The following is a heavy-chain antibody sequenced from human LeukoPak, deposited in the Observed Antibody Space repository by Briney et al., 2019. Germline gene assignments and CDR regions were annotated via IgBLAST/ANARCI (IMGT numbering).Heavy chain of an antibody. CDR1: GFTVSDNY. CDR2: MYSRGDT. J-gene: IGHJ4*02. V-gene: IGHV3-66*02. D-gene: IGHD3-22*01. CDR3: AKRDSNGYFLFDY. Sequence: GGSLRLSCVASGFTVSDNYMSWVRQAPGKGLEWVSVMYSRGDTYYANSVKGRFTISRDNSKNTLYLQMDSLRAEDTAVYYCAKRDSNGYFLFDYWGQGTLVTVSS.